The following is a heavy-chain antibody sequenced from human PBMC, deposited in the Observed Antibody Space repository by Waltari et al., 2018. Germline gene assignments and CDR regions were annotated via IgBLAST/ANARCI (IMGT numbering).Heavy chain of an antibody. CDR2: INHSGST. V-gene: IGHV4-34*01. CDR1: GGSFSGYY. CDR3: ARGGYSYGYYFDY. J-gene: IGHJ4*02. Sequence: QVQLQQWGAGLLKPSETLSLTCAVYGGSFSGYYWSWIRQPPGKGLEGIGEINHSGSTNYNPSLKSRVTISVDTSKNQCSLKLSSVTAADTAVYYCARGGYSYGYYFDYWGQGTLVTVSS. D-gene: IGHD5-18*01.